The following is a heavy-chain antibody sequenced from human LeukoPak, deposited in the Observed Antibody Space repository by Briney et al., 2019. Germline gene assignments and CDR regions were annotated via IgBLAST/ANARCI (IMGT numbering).Heavy chain of an antibody. Sequence: GESLKISCNGSGYXFSTYWVGWVRQMPGKGLVWMGIIYPGDSDSKYSPSFQGQVTFSVDKSTNTAYLQWSSLQASDTAMYYCARQTGIAVAGAFDIWGQGTMVTVSS. CDR3: ARQTGIAVAGAFDI. J-gene: IGHJ3*02. CDR2: IYPGDSDS. CDR1: GYXFSTYW. V-gene: IGHV5-51*01. D-gene: IGHD6-19*01.